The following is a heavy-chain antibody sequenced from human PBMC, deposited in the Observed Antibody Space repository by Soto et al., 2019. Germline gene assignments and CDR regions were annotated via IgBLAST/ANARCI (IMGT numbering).Heavy chain of an antibody. D-gene: IGHD5-18*01. CDR1: GYTFISYY. Sequence: ASVKVSCKASGYTFISYYMNWVRQAPGQGLEWMGMINPSGGSTSYAQKFQGRATMTRDTSTSTVYMELSSLRSEDTAVYYCAREDTANGGAFDIWGQGTRVTVSS. CDR3: AREDTANGGAFDI. V-gene: IGHV1-46*01. CDR2: INPSGGST. J-gene: IGHJ3*02.